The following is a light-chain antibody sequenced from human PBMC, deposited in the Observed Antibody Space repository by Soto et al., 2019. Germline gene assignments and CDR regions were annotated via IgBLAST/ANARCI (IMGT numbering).Light chain of an antibody. CDR1: QSINNN. CDR3: QHVNNWPPCT. V-gene: IGKV3-15*01. J-gene: IGKJ1*01. Sequence: EIVMTQSPVTLSVSPGERATLSCRASQSINNNLAWYQQKPGQAPRLLIYGSSARASGIAGRFSGSGSGTECTLSIICLPSEDFAVYYCQHVNNWPPCTLCQGTKVEIK. CDR2: GSS.